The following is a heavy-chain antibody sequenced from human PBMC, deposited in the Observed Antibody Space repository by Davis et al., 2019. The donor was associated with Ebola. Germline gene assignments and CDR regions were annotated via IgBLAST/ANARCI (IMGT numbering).Heavy chain of an antibody. V-gene: IGHV1-24*01. CDR2: FDREDGEA. J-gene: IGHJ1*01. Sequence: ASAMVSCSVSSYSLTEFSMHWVRQAPGQGLEWMGYFDREDGEALYAQKFQGRVTITRDTSTSTAYMELRSLRSDDTAVYYCARVSYYYDSSGYYRPTTEYFQHWGQGTLVTVSS. CDR1: SYSLTEFS. D-gene: IGHD3-22*01. CDR3: ARVSYYYDSSGYYRPTTEYFQH.